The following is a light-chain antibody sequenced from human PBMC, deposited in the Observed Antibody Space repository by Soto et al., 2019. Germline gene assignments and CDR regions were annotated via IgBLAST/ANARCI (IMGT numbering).Light chain of an antibody. V-gene: IGLV2-14*03. CDR3: SSFTRIVGL. Sequence: QSVLTQPASVSGSPGQTLTISCTGAVSEVAGYTYVSWYQQHPGKGPKVIIYDVSNRTLGVSNRFSGSKSGTTASLTISGLQAEDEADYYCSSFTRIVGLFGGGTKLTVL. CDR1: VSEVAGYTY. CDR2: DVS. J-gene: IGLJ2*01.